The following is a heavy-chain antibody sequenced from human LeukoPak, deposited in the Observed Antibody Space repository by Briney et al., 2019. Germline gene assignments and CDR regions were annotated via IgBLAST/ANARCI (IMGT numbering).Heavy chain of an antibody. D-gene: IGHD3-16*01. CDR2: IHYSGRA. J-gene: IGHJ6*02. V-gene: IGHV4-59*01. CDR1: GGSISGYY. CDR3: VRFGVNYDMDV. Sequence: SETLSLTCSVSGGSISGYYWTWVRQPPGKGLEWIGQIHYSGRADYNPSLKSRITMSVDTSRNQISQKLSSVTAADTAIYYCVRFGVNYDMDVWGQGTTVTVFS.